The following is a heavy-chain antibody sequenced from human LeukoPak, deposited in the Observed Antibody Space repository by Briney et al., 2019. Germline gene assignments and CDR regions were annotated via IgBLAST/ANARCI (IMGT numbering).Heavy chain of an antibody. CDR1: GFTDSSNY. V-gene: IGHV3-53*01. CDR3: ARTYGSGSYYFR. Sequence: GGSLRLSCAASGFTDSSNYMSWVRQAPGKGLEWVSVIYSGGSTYYADSVKGRFTISRDNSKNTLYLQMNSLRAEDTAVYYCARTYGSGSYYFRWGQGTLVTVSS. J-gene: IGHJ4*02. D-gene: IGHD3-10*01. CDR2: IYSGGST.